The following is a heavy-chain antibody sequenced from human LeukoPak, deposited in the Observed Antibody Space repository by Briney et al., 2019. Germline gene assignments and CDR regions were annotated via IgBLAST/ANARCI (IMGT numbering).Heavy chain of an antibody. CDR1: GGSFSGYY. D-gene: IGHD3-16*01. CDR3: ARHYGP. Sequence: SETLSLTCAVYGGSFSGYYWSWIRQPPGKGLEWIGSIYSSGSTYYNPSLKSRVTISVDTSKNQFSLKLTSVNAADTAVYYCARHYGPWGQGTLVTVSS. V-gene: IGHV4-34*01. CDR2: IYSSGST. J-gene: IGHJ5*02.